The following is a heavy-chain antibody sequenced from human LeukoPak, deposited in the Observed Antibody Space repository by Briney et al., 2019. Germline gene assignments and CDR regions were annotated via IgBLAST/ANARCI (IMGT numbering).Heavy chain of an antibody. V-gene: IGHV3-23*01. J-gene: IGHJ4*02. CDR3: AKDRISGWVFDY. CDR2: ISGSGDSA. Sequence: GGPLRLSCAASGFTFSRYAMNWVPQAPGKGLEWVSAISGSGDSAYYADSVKGRFTISRDNSKNTLYLQMKSLRAEDTALYYCAKDRISGWVFDYWGQGTLVTVSS. CDR1: GFTFSRYA. D-gene: IGHD6-19*01.